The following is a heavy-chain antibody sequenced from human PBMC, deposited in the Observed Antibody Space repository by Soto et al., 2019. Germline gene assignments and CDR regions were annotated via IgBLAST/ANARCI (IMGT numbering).Heavy chain of an antibody. D-gene: IGHD6-6*01. J-gene: IGHJ5*02. CDR1: GDSVSSNSAV. Sequence: QVQLQQSGPGLVKPSQTLSLTCAISGDSVSSNSAVWNWIRQSPSRGLEWLGRTYYRSIWQTEYAESVKSRMTINPDASKNQFSLQLNSVTPEDTAMYYCARLVGNSWLDHWGQGTLVTVSS. CDR3: ARLVGNSWLDH. V-gene: IGHV6-1*01. CDR2: TYYRSIWQT.